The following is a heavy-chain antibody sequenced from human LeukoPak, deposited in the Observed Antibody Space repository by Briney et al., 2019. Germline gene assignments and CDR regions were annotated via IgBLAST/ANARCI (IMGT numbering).Heavy chain of an antibody. J-gene: IGHJ4*02. D-gene: IGHD6-13*01. CDR1: GFTFHDHY. V-gene: IGHV3-11*04. CDR2: ISGLGIPT. CDR3: ARGAEGVAATDSNFDY. Sequence: PGGSLRLSCAASGFTFHDHYMSWIRHVPGKGLEWVSHISGLGIPTKYGDSVKGRFTISRDNARNSLYLQMNSLRAEDTAVFYCARGAEGVAATDSNFDYWGQGTLVTVSS.